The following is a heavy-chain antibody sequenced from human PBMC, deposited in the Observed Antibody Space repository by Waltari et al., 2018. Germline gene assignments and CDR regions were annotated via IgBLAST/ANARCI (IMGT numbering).Heavy chain of an antibody. CDR1: GGSFSGYY. Sequence: QVQLQQWGAGLLKPSETLSLTCAVYGGSFSGYYWSWIRKPPGKGLEWIGEINHSGSTNYNPSLKGRVTISVDTSKNQFSLKLSSVTAADTAVYYCGTGTTLGSWGYYYGMDVWGQGTTVTVSS. CDR2: INHSGST. CDR3: GTGTTLGSWGYYYGMDV. D-gene: IGHD1-1*01. J-gene: IGHJ6*02. V-gene: IGHV4-34*01.